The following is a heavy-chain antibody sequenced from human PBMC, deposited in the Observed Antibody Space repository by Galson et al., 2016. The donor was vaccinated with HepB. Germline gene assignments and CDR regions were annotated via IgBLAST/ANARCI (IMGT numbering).Heavy chain of an antibody. V-gene: IGHV6-1*01. D-gene: IGHD3-16*01. Sequence: CAISGDSVSSNSAGWNWIRQSPSRGLEWLGRTYYRSKWSSDYAESVRSRITISADPSKNQFSLHLNSVTPEDTAVYYCTRVFLLGGGFNSWGQGTLVTVSS. CDR1: GDSVSSNSAG. CDR3: TRVFLLGGGFNS. J-gene: IGHJ4*02. CDR2: TYYRSKWSS.